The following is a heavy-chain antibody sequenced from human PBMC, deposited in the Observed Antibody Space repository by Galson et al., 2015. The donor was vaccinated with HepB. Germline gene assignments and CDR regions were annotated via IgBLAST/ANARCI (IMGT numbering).Heavy chain of an antibody. Sequence: SLRLSCAASGFTFSDYYMSWIRQAPGKGLEWLSYISSSTIYTNYADSVKGRFTIPRDNVKNSMYLQMNRLRAEDTAVYYCARVADSDYGDHSHFDSWGQGTLVTVSS. D-gene: IGHD4-17*01. CDR1: GFTFSDYY. V-gene: IGHV3-11*06. J-gene: IGHJ4*02. CDR2: ISSSTIYT. CDR3: ARVADSDYGDHSHFDS.